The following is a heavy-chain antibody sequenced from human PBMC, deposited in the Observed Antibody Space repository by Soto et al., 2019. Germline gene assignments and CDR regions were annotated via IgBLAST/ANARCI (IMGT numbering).Heavy chain of an antibody. D-gene: IGHD2-2*01. CDR1: EFIFSSFA. CDR2: VSRRGVNT. J-gene: IGHJ6*02. CDR3: ASEECSNPICFTAYYSDVLAV. Sequence: ESLRHSNVVSEFIFSSFALSWVRLAPGKGLEWVAAVSRRGVNTYYADSVKGRFTISRENAKNTLYLQMNSLRAEDTAVYYCASEECSNPICFTAYYSDVLAVWAQGPTVTVSS. V-gene: IGHV3-23*01.